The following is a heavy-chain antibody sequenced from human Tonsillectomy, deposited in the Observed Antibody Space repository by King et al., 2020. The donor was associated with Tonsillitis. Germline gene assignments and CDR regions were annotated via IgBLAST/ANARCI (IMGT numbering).Heavy chain of an antibody. D-gene: IGHD2-21*02. J-gene: IGHJ4*02. CDR1: GGSINSDIYY. CDR3: ARTYCGGDCWFDF. CDR2: IYYSVST. Sequence: HVQLQESGPGLVKPSQTLSLTCTVSGGSINSDIYYWSWIRQPPGKGLEWIGYIYYSVSTYYNPSLKSRVTISVDTSKNQFSLKLSSVTAADTAVFYCARTYCGGDCWFDFWGQGTLVTVSS. V-gene: IGHV4-30-4*01.